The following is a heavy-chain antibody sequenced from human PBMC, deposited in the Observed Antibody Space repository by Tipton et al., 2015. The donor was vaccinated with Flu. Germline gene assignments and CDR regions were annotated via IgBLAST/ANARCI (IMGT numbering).Heavy chain of an antibody. Sequence: AVSGFTFSSYAMHWVRQAPGKGLEWVAVISYDGSNKYYADSVKGRFTISRDNSKNTLYLQMNSLRAEDTAVYYCARDVDDSNSFDHWGQGTLATVSS. V-gene: IGHV3-30*04. J-gene: IGHJ5*02. CDR2: ISYDGSNK. CDR1: GFTFSSYA. CDR3: ARDVDDSNSFDH. D-gene: IGHD4-11*01.